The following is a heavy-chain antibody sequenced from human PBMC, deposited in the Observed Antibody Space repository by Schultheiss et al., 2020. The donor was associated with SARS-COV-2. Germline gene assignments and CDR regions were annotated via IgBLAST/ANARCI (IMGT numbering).Heavy chain of an antibody. CDR3: TATLLSYDSRSFDY. CDR2: IKSKTDGGTT. Sequence: GGSLRLSCAASGFTFSNAWMSWVRQAPGKGLEWVGRIKSKTDGGTTDYAAPVKGRFTISRDDSKNTLYLQMNSLKTEDTAVYYCTATLLSYDSRSFDYWGQGTLVTVSS. V-gene: IGHV3-15*01. CDR1: GFTFSNAW. J-gene: IGHJ4*02. D-gene: IGHD3-22*01.